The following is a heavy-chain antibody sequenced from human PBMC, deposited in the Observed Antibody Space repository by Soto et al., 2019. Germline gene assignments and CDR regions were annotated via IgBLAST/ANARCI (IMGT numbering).Heavy chain of an antibody. CDR3: ARSLFYYHFWRGYRYYYYYGMDV. Sequence: GESLKISCKGSGYSFTSYWIGWVRQMPGEGLEWMGIIYPGDSDTRYSPSFQGQVTISADKSISTAYLQWSSLKASDTAMYYCARSLFYYHFWRGYRYYYYYGMDVWGQGTTVTVSS. CDR1: GYSFTSYW. V-gene: IGHV5-51*01. CDR2: IYPGDSDT. J-gene: IGHJ6*02. D-gene: IGHD3-3*01.